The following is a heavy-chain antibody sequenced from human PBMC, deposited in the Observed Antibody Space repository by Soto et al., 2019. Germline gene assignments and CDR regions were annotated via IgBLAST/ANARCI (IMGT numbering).Heavy chain of an antibody. V-gene: IGHV4-34*01. J-gene: IGHJ4*02. D-gene: IGHD6-13*01. CDR1: GGSFSGYY. CDR2: INHSGST. Sequence: PSETLSLTCAVYGGSFSGYYWSWIRQPPGKGLEWIGEINHSGSTNYNPSLKSRVTISVDTSKNQFSLKLSSVTAADTAVYYCVKSAAGHFDYWGQGTLVTVSS. CDR3: VKSAAGHFDY.